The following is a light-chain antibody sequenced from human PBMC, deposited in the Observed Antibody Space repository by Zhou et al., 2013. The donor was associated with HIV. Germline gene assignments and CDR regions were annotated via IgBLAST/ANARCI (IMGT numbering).Light chain of an antibody. CDR1: QTITTY. CDR2: AAS. J-gene: IGKJ5*01. Sequence: DIQMTQSPSSLSASVRDRVTITCRASQTITTYLNWYQQKPGKAPQILIYAASNLEPGVPSRFSGSGSGTDFTLTISSLQPEDFATYYCQQSYSTPITFGQGTRLEMK. CDR3: QQSYSTPIT. V-gene: IGKV1-39*01.